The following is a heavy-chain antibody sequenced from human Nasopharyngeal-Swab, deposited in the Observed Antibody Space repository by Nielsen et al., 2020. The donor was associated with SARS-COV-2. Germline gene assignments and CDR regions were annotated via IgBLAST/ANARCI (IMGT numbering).Heavy chain of an antibody. D-gene: IGHD2-15*01. J-gene: IGHJ6*02. CDR3: AAVSSEDGYYYYGMDV. CDR1: GFTFTSSA. CDR2: IVVGSGNT. V-gene: IGHV1-58*01. Sequence: SVTVSCKASGFTFTSSAVQWVRQARGQRLEWIGWIVVGSGNTNYAQKFQERVTITRDMSTSTAYMELSSLRSEDTAVYYCAAVSSEDGYYYYGMDVWGQGTTVTVSS.